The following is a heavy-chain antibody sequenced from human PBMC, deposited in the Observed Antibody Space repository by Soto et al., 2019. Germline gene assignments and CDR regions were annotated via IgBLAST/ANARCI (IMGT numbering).Heavy chain of an antibody. CDR2: INPSGGST. J-gene: IGHJ4*02. V-gene: IGHV1-46*01. Sequence: ASVKVSCKASGYTFTSYYMHWVRQAPGQGIEWMRKINPSGGSTSYAQKFQGRVTMTRDTSTSTVYMELSSLRSEDTAVYYCARDYYDSSGYSDWGQGTLVTVSS. CDR3: ARDYYDSSGYSD. CDR1: GYTFTSYY. D-gene: IGHD3-22*01.